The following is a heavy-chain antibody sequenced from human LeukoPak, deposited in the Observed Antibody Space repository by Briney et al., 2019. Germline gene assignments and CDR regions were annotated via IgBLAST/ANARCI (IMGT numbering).Heavy chain of an antibody. CDR2: INPSGGST. CDR1: GFTFTSYY. CDR3: ARNAGDYDFWSGYYPYYYYYYMDV. V-gene: IGHV1-46*01. J-gene: IGHJ6*03. Sequence: ASVKVSCKASGFTFTSYYMHWVRPAPGQGLEWMGIINPSGGSTSYAQKFQGRVTMTRDTSTSTVYMELSSLRSEDTAVYYCARNAGDYDFWSGYYPYYYYYYMDVWGKGTTVTVSS. D-gene: IGHD3-3*01.